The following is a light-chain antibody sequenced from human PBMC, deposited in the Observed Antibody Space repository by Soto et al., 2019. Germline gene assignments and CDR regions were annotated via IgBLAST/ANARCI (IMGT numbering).Light chain of an antibody. V-gene: IGKV1-9*01. CDR2: AAS. CDR1: QDISGY. J-gene: IGKJ1*01. Sequence: IQLTQSPSSLSASVGDRVTITCRASQDISGYVAWYQQRPGRAPQLLIYAASALQTGVPSRFSGSGSGTDFTLTIPSLQPEDVGTYYCQHPKWAFGHGTPGEI. CDR3: QHPKWA.